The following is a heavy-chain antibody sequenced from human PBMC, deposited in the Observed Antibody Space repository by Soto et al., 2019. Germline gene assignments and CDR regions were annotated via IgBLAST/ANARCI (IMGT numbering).Heavy chain of an antibody. Sequence: SGPALVNPTQTLTLTCTFAGFSLSTSGMSVSWIRQPPGKALEWLALIDWDDDKYYSTSLKTRLTISKDTSKNQVVLTMTNMDPVDTATYYCARSYSSSWYGTIAQYYFDYWGQGTLVTVSS. CDR3: ARSYSSSWYGTIAQYYFDY. CDR1: GFSLSTSGMS. CDR2: IDWDDDK. V-gene: IGHV2-70*01. J-gene: IGHJ4*02. D-gene: IGHD6-13*01.